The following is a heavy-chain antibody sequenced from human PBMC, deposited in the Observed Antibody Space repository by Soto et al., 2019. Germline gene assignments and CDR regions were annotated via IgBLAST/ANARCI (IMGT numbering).Heavy chain of an antibody. D-gene: IGHD3-10*02. CDR1: GGTFNNHA. V-gene: IGHV1-69*01. CDR3: VRGQIRERATMLRGKWFAL. J-gene: IGHJ5*02. CDR2: FIPIFGTS. Sequence: QVQLVQSGSEVKKPGSSVKVSCKSSGGTFNNHAINWVRQAPGQGLEWMGGFIPIFGTSNYAQKFQGRVTITADESTRTAYMELSSPRSENTAVYCGVRGQIRERATMLRGKWFALWGQGTVVTASS.